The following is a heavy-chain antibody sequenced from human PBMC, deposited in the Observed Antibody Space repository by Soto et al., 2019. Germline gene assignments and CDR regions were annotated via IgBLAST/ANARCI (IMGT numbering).Heavy chain of an antibody. V-gene: IGHV1-18*01. CDR2: ISAYNGNT. CDR1: GYTFTSYG. Sequence: ASVKVSCKASGYTFTSYGISWVRQAPGQGLEWMGWISAYNGNTNYAQKLQRRVTMTTDTSTSTAYMELRSLRSHDTAVYYCARDEGGSYYFDYFDYWGQGTPVTVSS. J-gene: IGHJ4*02. CDR3: ARDEGGSYYFDYFDY. D-gene: IGHD1-26*01.